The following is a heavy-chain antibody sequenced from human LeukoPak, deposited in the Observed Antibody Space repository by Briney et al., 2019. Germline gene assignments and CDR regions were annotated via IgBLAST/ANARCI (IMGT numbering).Heavy chain of an antibody. CDR2: MYGDMRDI. CDR3: ARDLGLRGST. V-gene: IGHV3-74*01. Sequence: PGGPLRLSCEASGLTFSNSWMHWVRQVPGKGLVWVSRMYGDMRDISYADSVKGRFTISRDNAKNTVYLQMNSLRGEDTAVYYCARDLGLRGSTWGQGTLVTVSS. CDR1: GLTFSNSW. J-gene: IGHJ5*02. D-gene: IGHD5-12*01.